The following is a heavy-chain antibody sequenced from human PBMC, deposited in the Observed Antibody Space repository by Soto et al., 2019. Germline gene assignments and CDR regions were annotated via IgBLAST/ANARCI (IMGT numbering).Heavy chain of an antibody. CDR1: GGSVSSGSYY. D-gene: IGHD4-17*01. CDR3: ARDRSQPVFYGETKNGMDV. V-gene: IGHV4-61*01. Sequence: PSETLSLTCTVSGGSVSSGSYYWSWIRQPPGKGLEWIGYIYYSGSTNYNPSLKSRVTISVDTSKNQFSLKLSSVTAADTAVYYCARDRSQPVFYGETKNGMDVWGQGTTVTVSS. J-gene: IGHJ6*02. CDR2: IYYSGST.